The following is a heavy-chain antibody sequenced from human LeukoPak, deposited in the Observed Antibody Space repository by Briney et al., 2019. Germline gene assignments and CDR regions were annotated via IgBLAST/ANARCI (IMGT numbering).Heavy chain of an antibody. CDR1: GGSTSSSDYF. D-gene: IGHD5-24*01. V-gene: IGHV4-39*01. J-gene: IGHJ3*02. CDR3: ARHGQEMSHDAFDI. Sequence: SETLSLTCIVSGGSTSSSDYFWGWIRQTPGKGLEWIVSINHSGHINYNPSLKSRVTISVDTSKNQFFLNLTAVTAADTAVYYCARHGQEMSHDAFDIWGQGTMVTVSS. CDR2: INHSGHI.